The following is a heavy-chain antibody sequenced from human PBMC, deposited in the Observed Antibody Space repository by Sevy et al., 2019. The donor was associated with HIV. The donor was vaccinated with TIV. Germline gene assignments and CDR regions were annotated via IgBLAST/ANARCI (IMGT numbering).Heavy chain of an antibody. CDR1: GFTFSTYW. V-gene: IGHV3-74*01. Sequence: GGSLRLSCAASGFTFSTYWMHWVRQAPGKGLVWVSRINTDGRTTTYADSVKGRFTISRDNAKNTRYMEMNSLRAEDTAVYYCARDLSGGRDYWGQGTLVTVSS. CDR3: ARDLSGGRDY. J-gene: IGHJ4*02. CDR2: INTDGRTT. D-gene: IGHD1-26*01.